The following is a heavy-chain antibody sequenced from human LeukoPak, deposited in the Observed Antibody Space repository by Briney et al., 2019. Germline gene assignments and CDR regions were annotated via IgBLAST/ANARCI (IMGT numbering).Heavy chain of an antibody. J-gene: IGHJ3*02. Sequence: SETLSLTCTVSGYSISSDYYWGWIRQPPGKGLEWIGSIHHSGRTYYNPSLKSRVTISVDTSKNQFSLKLSSVTAADTAVYYCARMAYSSSWFDIWGQGTMVTVSS. CDR1: GYSISSDYY. CDR2: IHHSGRT. CDR3: ARMAYSSSWFDI. D-gene: IGHD6-13*01. V-gene: IGHV4-38-2*02.